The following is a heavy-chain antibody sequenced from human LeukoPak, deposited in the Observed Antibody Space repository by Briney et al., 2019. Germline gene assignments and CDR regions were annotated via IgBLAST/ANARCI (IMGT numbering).Heavy chain of an antibody. Sequence: GGSLRLSCAASGFTFSSYAMHWVRQAPGKGLEWVAVISYDGSNKYYADSVKGRFTISRDNSKNTLYLQMNSLRAEDTAVYYCARHYDSATYPLDSWGQGTLVTVSS. J-gene: IGHJ4*02. D-gene: IGHD3-10*01. CDR2: ISYDGSNK. CDR3: ARHYDSATYPLDS. CDR1: GFTFSSYA. V-gene: IGHV3-30-3*01.